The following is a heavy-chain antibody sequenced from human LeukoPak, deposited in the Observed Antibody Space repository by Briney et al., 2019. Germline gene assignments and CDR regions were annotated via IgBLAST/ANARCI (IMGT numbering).Heavy chain of an antibody. Sequence: SVKVSCKDSGGTFSSYAISWVRQAPGQGLEWMGGIIPIFGTANYAQQFQGRVTITADESTSTAYMELSSLRSEDTAVYYCARGNYYGSGSYSLDYWGQGTLVTVSS. D-gene: IGHD3-10*01. CDR2: IIPIFGTA. CDR3: ARGNYYGSGSYSLDY. J-gene: IGHJ4*02. CDR1: GGTFSSYA. V-gene: IGHV1-69*13.